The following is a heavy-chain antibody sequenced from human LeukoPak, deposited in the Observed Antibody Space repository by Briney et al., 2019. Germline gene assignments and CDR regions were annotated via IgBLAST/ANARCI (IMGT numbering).Heavy chain of an antibody. CDR3: ARGDTALGSDY. CDR2: ISAYNGNT. CDR1: GYTFTNYG. V-gene: IGHV1-18*01. D-gene: IGHD5-18*01. Sequence: GASVKVSCKASGYTFTNYGISWVRQAPGQGLEWMGWISAYNGNTNYAQKFQGRITMTTDTSTSTAYMELRSLRSDDTAVYFCARGDTALGSDYWGQGTLVTVSS. J-gene: IGHJ4*02.